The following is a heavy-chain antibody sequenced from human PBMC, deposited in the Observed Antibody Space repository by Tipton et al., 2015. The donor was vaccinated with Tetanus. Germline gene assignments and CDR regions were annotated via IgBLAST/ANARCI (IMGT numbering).Heavy chain of an antibody. Sequence: SLRLSCAASGFSFSSYGMHWVRQAPGKGLEWVAIIWNDANNKYYAESVKGRFTISRDNSKNTLYLQMDSLRDEDTAVYYCARDHTFTVSHSRGGLDSWGQGPLVAVSS. CDR2: IWNDANNK. CDR1: GFSFSSYG. CDR3: ARDHTFTVSHSRGGLDS. D-gene: IGHD3-10*01. J-gene: IGHJ4*02. V-gene: IGHV3-33*01.